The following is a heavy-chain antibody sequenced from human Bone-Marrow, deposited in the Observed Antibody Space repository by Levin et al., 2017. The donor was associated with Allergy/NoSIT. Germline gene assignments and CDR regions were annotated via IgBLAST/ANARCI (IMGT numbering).Heavy chain of an antibody. CDR2: IKTKSDGATT. D-gene: IGHD5-18*01. J-gene: IGHJ4*02. CDR1: GFSFGDAW. Sequence: GGSLRLSCAALGFSFGDAWMSWVRQTPGKGLEWVGRIKTKSDGATTDYAAAVQGRFTISRDDAIHILYLEMDSLKTDDTGVYYCTTAPDNGYYEGSFDYWGRGTPVTVSS. CDR3: TTAPDNGYYEGSFDY. V-gene: IGHV3-15*01.